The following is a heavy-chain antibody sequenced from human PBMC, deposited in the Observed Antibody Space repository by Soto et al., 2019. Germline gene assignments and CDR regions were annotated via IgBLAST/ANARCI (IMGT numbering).Heavy chain of an antibody. CDR2: ISSRSTHI. J-gene: IGHJ3*02. Sequence: RRLSCAASGFAFSSYTMNWVRQAPGKGLEWVSSISSRSTHIYYADSVKGRFTISRDDAKNSLYLQMNSLRAEDTAVYYCARDVMYYYDSSGYPDDAFDIWGQGTMVTVSS. V-gene: IGHV3-21*01. CDR3: ARDVMYYYDSSGYPDDAFDI. CDR1: GFAFSSYT. D-gene: IGHD3-22*01.